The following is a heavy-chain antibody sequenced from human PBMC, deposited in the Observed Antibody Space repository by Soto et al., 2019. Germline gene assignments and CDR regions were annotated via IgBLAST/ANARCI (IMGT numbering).Heavy chain of an antibody. J-gene: IGHJ6*04. D-gene: IGHD6-19*01. CDR1: GGTFSSYA. CDR2: IIPTFGTP. CDR3: ARTLAVAGTDYYHYYGMDV. Sequence: ASVKVSCKASGGTFSSYAISWVRQAPGQGLEWMGGIIPTFGTPNYSQKFQGRVTITADESTSTAYMELSSLRSEDTAVYYCARTLAVAGTDYYHYYGMDVWGKGTTVTVSS. V-gene: IGHV1-69*13.